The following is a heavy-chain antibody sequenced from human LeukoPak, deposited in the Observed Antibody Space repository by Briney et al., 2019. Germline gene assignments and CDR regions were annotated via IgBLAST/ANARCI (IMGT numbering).Heavy chain of an antibody. CDR3: ARDHYDFWSGYFDRGGVGDY. Sequence: GGSLRLSCAASGFTFSAYAMTWVRQAPGKGLEWVSSITGGAGTTYYADSVKGRFTISRDNAKNSLYLQMNSLRAEDTAVYCCARDHYDFWSGYFDRGGVGDYWGQGTLVTVSS. J-gene: IGHJ4*02. V-gene: IGHV3-23*01. CDR1: GFTFSAYA. D-gene: IGHD3-3*01. CDR2: ITGGAGTT.